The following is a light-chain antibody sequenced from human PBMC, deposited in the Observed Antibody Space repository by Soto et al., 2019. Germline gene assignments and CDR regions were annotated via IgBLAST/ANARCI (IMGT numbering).Light chain of an antibody. V-gene: IGLV2-14*01. CDR1: SSDVGGYKF. Sequence: QSSLTQPASVSASPGQSITISCTGTSSDVGGYKFVSWYQHHPGKAPKLMIYEVNNRPSGVSNRFSGSKSGNTASLTISGLQPEDEDDYYCLSDTSANTLVFGGGTKVTVL. CDR3: LSDTSANTLV. CDR2: EVN. J-gene: IGLJ2*01.